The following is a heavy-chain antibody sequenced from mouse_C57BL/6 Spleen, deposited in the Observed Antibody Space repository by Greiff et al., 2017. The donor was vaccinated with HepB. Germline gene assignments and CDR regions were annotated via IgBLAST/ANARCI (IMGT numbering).Heavy chain of an antibody. CDR1: GYAFSSSW. CDR3: ARTGGWVTPYAMDY. D-gene: IGHD2-1*01. J-gene: IGHJ4*01. CDR2: IYPGDGDT. Sequence: VQLQQSGPELVKPGASVKISCKASGYAFSSSWMNWVKQRPGKGLEWIGRIYPGDGDTNYNGKFKGKATLTADKSSSTAYMQLISLISEDSAVYFCARTGGWVTPYAMDYWGQGTSVTVSS. V-gene: IGHV1-82*01.